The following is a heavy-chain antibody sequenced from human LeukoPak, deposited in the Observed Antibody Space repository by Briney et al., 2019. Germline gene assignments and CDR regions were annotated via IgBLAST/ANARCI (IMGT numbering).Heavy chain of an antibody. CDR1: GDYITTTNYY. V-gene: IGHV4-39*01. CDR3: ARRSKLYRHETSGYHDS. D-gene: IGHD3-9*01. J-gene: IGHJ4*02. CDR2: ISYSGDT. Sequence: SETLSLTCNVSGDYITTTNYYWAWLRQPPGKWLQWVASISYSGDTFYNPSLESRVIISIDRSRKQISLNLSSVTAADTAMYYCARRSKLYRHETSGYHDSWGQGTLVTVSS.